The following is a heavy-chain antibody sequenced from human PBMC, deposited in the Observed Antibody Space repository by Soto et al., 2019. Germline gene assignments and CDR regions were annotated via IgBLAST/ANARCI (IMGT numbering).Heavy chain of an antibody. V-gene: IGHV1-69*02. D-gene: IGHD1-1*01. CDR3: ARVEMGTIPGYDYGMDV. CDR2: ITPMLGIA. Sequence: SVKVSCKASGDTFSSYTISWVRQAPGQGLEWMGRITPMLGIANYAQKFQGRVTITADKSTSTAYMELSSLRSEDTAVYYCARVEMGTIPGYDYGMDVWGQGTTVTVSS. J-gene: IGHJ6*02. CDR1: GDTFSSYT.